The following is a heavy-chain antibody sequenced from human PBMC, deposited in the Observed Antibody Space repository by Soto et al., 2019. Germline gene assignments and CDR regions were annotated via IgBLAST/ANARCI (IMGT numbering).Heavy chain of an antibody. CDR1: GFTFSNYW. CDR2: IDHDGPT. Sequence: EVQLVESGGGLVQPGGSLRLSCAVSGFTFSNYWMHWVRQAPGKGLEWVSRIDHDGPTDYADSVRGRFTISRDNAENTLYLQMNSLRSEDTAVYYCVRDSHGDYWGQGTLVTVSS. J-gene: IGHJ4*02. V-gene: IGHV3-74*01. CDR3: VRDSHGDY.